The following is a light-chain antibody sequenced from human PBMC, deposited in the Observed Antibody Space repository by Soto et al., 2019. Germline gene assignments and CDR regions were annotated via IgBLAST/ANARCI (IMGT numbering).Light chain of an antibody. CDR1: SSDVGGYNY. CDR3: SSYTSSITLV. CDR2: DVN. Sequence: QSALPQPASVSGSPGQSITISCTGTSSDVGGYNYVSWYQQHPGKAPKLMIYDVNNRPSGVSNRFSGSKSGNTASLTISGLQAEDEGDYYCSSYTSSITLVFGGGTQLTVL. V-gene: IGLV2-14*01. J-gene: IGLJ2*01.